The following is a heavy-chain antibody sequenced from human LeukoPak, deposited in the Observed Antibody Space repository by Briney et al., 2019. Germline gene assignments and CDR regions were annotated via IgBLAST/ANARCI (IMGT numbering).Heavy chain of an antibody. CDR3: ARDLGVVVTDDAFDI. CDR1: GGTFSSYA. Sequence: ASVKVSCKASGGTFSSYAISWVRQAPGQGLEWMGGIIPIFGTANYAQKFQGRVTITADESTSTAYMELSSLRSEDTAVYYCARDLGVVVTDDAFDIWGQGTMVTVSS. CDR2: IIPIFGTA. J-gene: IGHJ3*02. V-gene: IGHV1-69*13. D-gene: IGHD3-22*01.